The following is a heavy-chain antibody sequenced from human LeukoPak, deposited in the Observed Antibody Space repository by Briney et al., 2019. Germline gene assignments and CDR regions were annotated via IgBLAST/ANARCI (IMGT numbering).Heavy chain of an antibody. CDR1: GFIFSSYS. J-gene: IGHJ6*02. CDR3: AKAASSSWPSYYYGMDI. CDR2: ITGSGGNT. D-gene: IGHD6-13*01. Sequence: GGSLRPSCAASGFIFSSYSMSWVRQAPGKGLEWVSVITGSGGNTYYADSVKGRFTISKDNSKNTVYLQMSSLRVDDTAVYYCAKAASSSWPSYYYGMDIWGQGTTVTVSS. V-gene: IGHV3-23*01.